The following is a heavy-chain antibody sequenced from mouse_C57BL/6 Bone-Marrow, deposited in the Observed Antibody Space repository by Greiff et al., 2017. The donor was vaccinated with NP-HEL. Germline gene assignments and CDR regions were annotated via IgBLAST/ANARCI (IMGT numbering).Heavy chain of an antibody. CDR2: IYPSDSET. J-gene: IGHJ4*01. D-gene: IGHD1-1*01. CDR3: AREGITTVVAGSYYAMDY. V-gene: IGHV1-61*01. CDR1: GYTFTSYW. Sequence: VQLQQPGAELVRPRSSVKLSCKASGYTFTSYWMDWVKQRPGQGLEWIGNIYPSDSETHYNQKFKDKATLTVDKSSSTAYMQLSSLTSEDSAVYYCAREGITTVVAGSYYAMDYWGQGTSVTVSS.